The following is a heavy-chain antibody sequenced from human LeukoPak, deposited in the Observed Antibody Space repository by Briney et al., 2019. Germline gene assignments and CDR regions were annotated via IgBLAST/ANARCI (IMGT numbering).Heavy chain of an antibody. V-gene: IGHV3-48*03. D-gene: IGHD3-16*02. CDR1: GFTLSSFE. Sequence: GGSLRLSCAASGFTLSSFEMNWVRQAPGKGLEWVSYISISDSTISYADSVRGRFTISRDNARNSLYLQVNSLRAEDTAVYYCARGFELITFGGAIGKLNWFDSWGQGTLVTVSS. J-gene: IGHJ5*01. CDR2: ISISDSTI. CDR3: ARGFELITFGGAIGKLNWFDS.